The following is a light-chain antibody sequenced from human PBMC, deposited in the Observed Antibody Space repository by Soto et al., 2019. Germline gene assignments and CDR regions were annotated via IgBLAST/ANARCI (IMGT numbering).Light chain of an antibody. V-gene: IGKV1-9*01. J-gene: IGKJ1*01. CDR2: AAS. Sequence: IQLTQSPSFLSASVGDRVTITCRASQDITSYLAWYQQKPGKAPELLIYAASTLQSGVPSRFSGSGSGTDFTLTISCLQSEDFATYYCQQYYSFPWTFGQGTKVDI. CDR1: QDITSY. CDR3: QQYYSFPWT.